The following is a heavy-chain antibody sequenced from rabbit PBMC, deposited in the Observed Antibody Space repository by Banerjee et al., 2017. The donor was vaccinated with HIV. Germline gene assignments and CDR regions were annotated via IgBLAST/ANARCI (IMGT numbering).Heavy chain of an antibody. CDR1: GLDFSSGYW. CDR3: ARGTYGHDFDL. Sequence: QSLEESGGDLVKPGASLTLTCTASGLDFSSGYWICWVRQAPGKGLEWIACIAGGSSGTTYYASWAKGRFTISKTSSTTVTLQLNSLTGADTATYFCARGTYGHDFDLWGQGTLVTVS. D-gene: IGHD6-1*01. V-gene: IGHV1S40*01. J-gene: IGHJ4*01. CDR2: IAGGSSGTT.